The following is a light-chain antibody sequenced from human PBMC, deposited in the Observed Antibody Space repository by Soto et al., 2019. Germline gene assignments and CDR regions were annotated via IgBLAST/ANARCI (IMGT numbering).Light chain of an antibody. CDR3: SSHSDSDTKV. V-gene: IGLV2-14*01. CDR1: SSDVGAYIY. CDR2: EVN. Sequence: QSALTQPASVSGSPGQSITISCGGTSSDVGAYIYVSWYQQYPGKAPKLIIYEVNNRPSGVSGRFSGSKSDTTAFLTISGLQAEDEADYYCSSHSDSDTKVFGTGTKLTVL. J-gene: IGLJ1*01.